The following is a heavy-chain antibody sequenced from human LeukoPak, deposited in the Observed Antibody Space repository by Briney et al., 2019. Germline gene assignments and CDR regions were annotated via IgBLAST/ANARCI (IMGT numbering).Heavy chain of an antibody. D-gene: IGHD4/OR15-4a*01. V-gene: IGHV3-23*01. CDR1: GFTFSTYG. J-gene: IGHJ4*02. Sequence: GGSLRLSCAPSGFTFSTYGMGWVRQSPGRGLESVSNISGSAGSAYYAAAVKALFTIPRDNSKNTVYLHMNTVSARDSGVYYCGKDMGAAMVTFSFDNWGRRTLVTVSS. CDR3: GKDMGAAMVTFSFDN. CDR2: ISGSAGSA.